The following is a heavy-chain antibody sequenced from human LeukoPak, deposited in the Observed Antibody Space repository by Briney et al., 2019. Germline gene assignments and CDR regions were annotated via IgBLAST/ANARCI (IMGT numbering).Heavy chain of an antibody. J-gene: IGHJ1*01. Sequence: SETLSLTCAVSGGSFSGYYWNWIRQSPGKGLEWIGEIHHSRSTNYNPSLKSRVTISIDTSKRQFSLRLTSVTAADTAVYYCTKGAAGPRLQDWGQGTLVTVSS. CDR1: GGSFSGYY. CDR3: TKGAAGPRLQD. V-gene: IGHV4-34*01. CDR2: IHHSRST. D-gene: IGHD6-6*01.